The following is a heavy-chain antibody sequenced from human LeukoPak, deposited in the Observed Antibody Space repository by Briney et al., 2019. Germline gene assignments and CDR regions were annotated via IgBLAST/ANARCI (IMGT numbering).Heavy chain of an antibody. Sequence: SETLSLTCTVSGGSISSGDYYWSWIRQPPGKGLEWIGYIYYSGSTYYNPSLKSRVTISVDTSENQFSLNLNSVTAADTAVYYCARGFRYCSGGSCYPGVNWFDPWGQGTLVTVSS. CDR3: ARGFRYCSGGSCYPGVNWFDP. V-gene: IGHV4-30-4*01. D-gene: IGHD2-15*01. J-gene: IGHJ5*02. CDR2: IYYSGST. CDR1: GGSISSGDYY.